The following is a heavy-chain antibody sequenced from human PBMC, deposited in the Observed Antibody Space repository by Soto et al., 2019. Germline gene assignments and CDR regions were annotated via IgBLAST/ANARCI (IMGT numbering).Heavy chain of an antibody. J-gene: IGHJ5*01. V-gene: IGHV3-23*01. CDR3: AKDRRAGGNSAFYFDF. CDR1: GFKFSSYA. Sequence: GGSLILSCAASGFKFSSYAMSWVRQAPGKGLEWVSLISATGGGTYYADSVKGRFTISRDNSDNTLYLQVHSLRAEDTAVYYCAKDRRAGGNSAFYFDFWGQGAQVTVSS. CDR2: ISATGGGT. D-gene: IGHD3-16*01.